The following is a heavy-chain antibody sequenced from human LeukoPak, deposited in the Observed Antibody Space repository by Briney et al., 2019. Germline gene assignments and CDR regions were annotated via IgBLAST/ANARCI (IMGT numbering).Heavy chain of an antibody. CDR3: ARSIAAAGHRYLGS. CDR2: IGEGGDT. D-gene: IGHD6-13*01. J-gene: IGHJ4*02. Sequence: GGSLRLSCAASGFTFSSYDMYWVRQVTGKGLEGLSGIGEGGDTYYLGSVKGRFTISRDNAENSLYLQLNSLGAGDTAVYYCARSIAAAGHRYLGSWGQGTLVTVSS. CDR1: GFTFSSYD. V-gene: IGHV3-13*01.